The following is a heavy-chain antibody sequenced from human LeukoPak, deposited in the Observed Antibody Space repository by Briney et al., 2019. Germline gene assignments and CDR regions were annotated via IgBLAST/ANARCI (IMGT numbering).Heavy chain of an antibody. Sequence: ASVKVSCKASGGTFSRYAISWVRRATGQGLEWMGWMNPNSGNTGYAQKFQGRVTITRNTSISTAYMELSSLRSEDTAVYYCARGRVAILTGYSTFDYWGQGTLVTVSS. J-gene: IGHJ4*02. CDR1: GGTFSRYA. CDR3: ARGRVAILTGYSTFDY. D-gene: IGHD3-9*01. CDR2: MNPNSGNT. V-gene: IGHV1-8*03.